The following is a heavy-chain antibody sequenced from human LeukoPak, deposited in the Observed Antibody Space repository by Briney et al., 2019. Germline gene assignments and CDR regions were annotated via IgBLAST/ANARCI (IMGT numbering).Heavy chain of an antibody. CDR2: MNPNSGNT. V-gene: IGHV1-8*02. J-gene: IGHJ6*02. CDR1: GYTFTSYY. Sequence: ASVKVSCKASGYTFTSYYMHWVRQAPGQGLEWMGWMNPNSGNTGYAQKFQGRVTMTRNTSISTAYMELSSLRSEDTAVYYCARDYYYGMDVWGQGTTVTVSS. CDR3: ARDYYYGMDV.